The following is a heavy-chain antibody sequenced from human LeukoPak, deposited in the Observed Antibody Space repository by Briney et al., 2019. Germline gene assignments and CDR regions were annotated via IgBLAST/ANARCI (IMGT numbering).Heavy chain of an antibody. D-gene: IGHD5-18*01. CDR2: INSDGSIT. J-gene: IGHJ4*02. CDR3: ARALGGYSYGYVAY. V-gene: IGHV3-74*01. Sequence: GGSLRLSCAASGFTFSSYWMHWVRQAPGKGLMWVSRINSDGSITNYADSVKGRFTISRDNAKNTLYLQMNSLRAEDTAVYYCARALGGYSYGYVAYWGQGTLVTVSS. CDR1: GFTFSSYW.